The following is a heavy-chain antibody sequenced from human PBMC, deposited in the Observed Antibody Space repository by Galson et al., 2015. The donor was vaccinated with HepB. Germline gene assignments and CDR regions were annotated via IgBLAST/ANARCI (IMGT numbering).Heavy chain of an antibody. Sequence: SLRLSCAASGFTFSDYYMSWIRQAPGKGPEWLSYISSSTIYTNYADSVKGRFTISRDNAKNSLYLQMNSLRAEDTAVYYCARRIVGAPIDDFWGQGTLVTVSS. J-gene: IGHJ4*02. CDR3: ARRIVGAPIDDF. CDR1: GFTFSDYY. V-gene: IGHV3-11*03. CDR2: ISSSTIYT. D-gene: IGHD1-26*01.